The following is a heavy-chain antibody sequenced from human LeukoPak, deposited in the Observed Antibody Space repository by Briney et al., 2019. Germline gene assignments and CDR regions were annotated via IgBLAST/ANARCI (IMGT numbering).Heavy chain of an antibody. CDR1: GYTFTSYG. CDR2: ISAYNGNT. D-gene: IGHD2-15*01. V-gene: IGHV1-18*01. Sequence: ASVKVSCKASGYTFTSYGISWVRQAPGQGLEWMGWISAYNGNTNYAQKLQGRVTMTTDTSTSTAYMELRSLRSDDTAVYYCARLKDFGKVGPRIYYFDYWGQGTLVTVSS. CDR3: ARLKDFGKVGPRIYYFDY. J-gene: IGHJ4*02.